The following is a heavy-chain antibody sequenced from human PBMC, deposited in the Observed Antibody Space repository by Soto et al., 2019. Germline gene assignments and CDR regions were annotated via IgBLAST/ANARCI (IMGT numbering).Heavy chain of an antibody. CDR2: VNRGGRT. D-gene: IGHD6-6*01. Sequence: SETLSLTCGLSGAAFSDYTWSWVRQAPGGGLHWIGEVNRGGRTKYSPSLERRLTISVDPSRNQVSLELRSVTAADTAIYYCAKDVTGKAARSDWFDPWGQGTLVTVSS. J-gene: IGHJ5*02. CDR1: GAAFSDYT. CDR3: AKDVTGKAARSDWFDP. V-gene: IGHV4-34*01.